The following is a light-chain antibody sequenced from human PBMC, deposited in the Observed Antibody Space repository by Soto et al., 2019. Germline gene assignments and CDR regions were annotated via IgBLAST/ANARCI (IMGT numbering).Light chain of an antibody. V-gene: IGKV1-13*02. J-gene: IGKJ3*01. CDR1: QGISSA. CDR3: QQFNSYPLT. Sequence: AIRLTQSPSSLSASVGDRVTITCRASQGISSALAWYQQKPGKAPKLLIYDASSLKSGVPSRFSGSGSGTDFTLTVTSLQPEDFATYYCQQFNSYPLTFGPGTKVDIK. CDR2: DAS.